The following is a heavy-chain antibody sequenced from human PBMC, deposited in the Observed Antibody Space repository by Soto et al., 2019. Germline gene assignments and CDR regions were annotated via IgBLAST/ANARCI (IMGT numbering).Heavy chain of an antibody. CDR2: IYPGDSDT. CDR3: ACIFDNLHASDAFDI. J-gene: IGHJ3*02. CDR1: GYSFTSYW. Sequence: PGEPLKIFCKSSGYSFTSYWIGWVRQMPGKGLEWMGIIYPGDSDTRYSPSFQGQVTISADKSISTAYLQWSSLKASDAAMYYYACIFDNLHASDAFDIWGHGTMVTVSS. V-gene: IGHV5-51*01. D-gene: IGHD2-2*01.